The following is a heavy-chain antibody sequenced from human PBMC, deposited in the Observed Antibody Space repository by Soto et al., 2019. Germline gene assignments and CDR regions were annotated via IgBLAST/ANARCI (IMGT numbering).Heavy chain of an antibody. J-gene: IGHJ4*02. Sequence: GGSLRLSCAASGFTFGSYAMSWVRQAPGKGLEWVSYISSSGSTIYYADSVKGRFTISRDNSKNTLYLQMNSLRAEDTAVYYCAKRNYGSEFDYWGQGTLVTVSS. CDR2: ISSSGSTI. V-gene: IGHV3-23*01. CDR1: GFTFGSYA. D-gene: IGHD3-10*01. CDR3: AKRNYGSEFDY.